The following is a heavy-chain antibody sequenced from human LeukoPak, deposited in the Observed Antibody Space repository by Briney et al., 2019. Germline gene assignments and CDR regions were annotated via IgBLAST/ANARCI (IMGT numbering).Heavy chain of an antibody. CDR2: VEYSGST. D-gene: IGHD2-2*01. CDR1: GGSVSSSH. CDR3: TRGYYAPFDR. V-gene: IGHV4-59*02. J-gene: IGHJ4*02. Sequence: SETKSLNCTVSGGSVSSSHWNWIRQPPGKGLEWIGNVEYSGSTKYNPSLRSRVTMSLDTSNNQFSLKLRSVTASDTALYYCTRGYYAPFDRWGQGTLVTVSS.